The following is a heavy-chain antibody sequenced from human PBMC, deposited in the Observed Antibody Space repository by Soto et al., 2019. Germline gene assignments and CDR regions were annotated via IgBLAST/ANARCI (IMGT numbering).Heavy chain of an antibody. J-gene: IGHJ6*02. Sequence: PGGSLRLSCAASGFPVSSNSMSWVRQAPGKGLEWVSVLYSGGSTYYADSVKGRFTISRDNSKNTVCLQMNSLRAEDTAVYYCARNPGYCSSTSCYRGSQPWGMDVWGQGTTVTVSS. CDR2: LYSGGST. D-gene: IGHD2-2*02. CDR1: GFPVSSNS. V-gene: IGHV3-53*01. CDR3: ARNPGYCSSTSCYRGSQPWGMDV.